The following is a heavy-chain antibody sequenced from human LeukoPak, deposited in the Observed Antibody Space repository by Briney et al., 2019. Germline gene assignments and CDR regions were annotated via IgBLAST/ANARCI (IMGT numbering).Heavy chain of an antibody. CDR1: GYSFTNYW. CDR3: ARLNEAGDCYH. V-gene: IGHV5-51*01. CDR2: IYPGESDT. Sequence: GESLKISFKGSGYSFTNYWIGWVRQMPRKGLEWMGIIYPGESDTRYSPSFQGQVTISADKSISTAYLQWRSLKASDTAMYYCARLNEAGDCYHWGQGTLVSVSS. J-gene: IGHJ5*02. D-gene: IGHD2-21*02.